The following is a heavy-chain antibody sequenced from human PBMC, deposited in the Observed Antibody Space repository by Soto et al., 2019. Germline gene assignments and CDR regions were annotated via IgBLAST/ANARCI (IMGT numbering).Heavy chain of an antibody. CDR3: AKDPPRGCFGRFHFAY. J-gene: IGHJ4*02. V-gene: IGHV3-23*01. CDR1: GVTFSSNA. D-gene: IGHD3-10*01. CDR2: ISGSGGST. Sequence: PGGALRLSRAASGVTFSSNAMSGVRQAPGKGLEWVSAISGSGGSTYYADSVKGRFTISRDNSKNTLYLQMNCLRAEDTAVYYCAKDPPRGCFGRFHFAYSAQGTLVTVSS.